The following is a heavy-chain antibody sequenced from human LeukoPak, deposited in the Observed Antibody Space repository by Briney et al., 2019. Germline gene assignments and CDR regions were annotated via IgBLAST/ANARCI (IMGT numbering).Heavy chain of an antibody. J-gene: IGHJ4*02. CDR2: INPNSGGT. D-gene: IGHD3-16*02. Sequence: VASVKVSGKASGYTFTGYYMHWVRQAPGQGLEWMGWINPNSGGTNYAQKFQGRVTMTRDTSISTAYMELSRLRSDDTAVYYCARAPANYDYVWGSYREYYFDYWGQGTLVTVSS. V-gene: IGHV1-2*02. CDR1: GYTFTGYY. CDR3: ARAPANYDYVWGSYREYYFDY.